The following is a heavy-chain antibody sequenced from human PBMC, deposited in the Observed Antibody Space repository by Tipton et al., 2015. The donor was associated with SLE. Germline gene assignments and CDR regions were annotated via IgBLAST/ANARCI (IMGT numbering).Heavy chain of an antibody. CDR1: GFTFSSYW. CDR3: SAWFNQ. Sequence: GSLRLSFAASGFTFSSYWMSWVRQAPGKGLEWLANIKEDGSKIYYVDSVKGRFIISRDNAKNSVYLQMNSLGVEDSAVYYCSAWFNQWGQGTTVTVSS. V-gene: IGHV3-7*01. J-gene: IGHJ5*02. CDR2: IKEDGSKI.